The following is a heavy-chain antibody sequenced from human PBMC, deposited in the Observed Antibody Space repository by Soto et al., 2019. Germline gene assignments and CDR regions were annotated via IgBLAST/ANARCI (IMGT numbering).Heavy chain of an antibody. V-gene: IGHV1-69*06. CDR3: ARDIPGANNWFDA. Sequence: VQLVQSGAEVRKPGSSVRVSCETSGDTFNSHTINWLRQAPGQGLEWMGGIIPVFGSPTYAQKFQASLTTTADTSTQTAYMELSSLPSDDTAFYFCARDIPGANNWFDAWGQGTLVTVSS. CDR1: GDTFNSHT. CDR2: IIPVFGSP. D-gene: IGHD2-21*01. J-gene: IGHJ5*02.